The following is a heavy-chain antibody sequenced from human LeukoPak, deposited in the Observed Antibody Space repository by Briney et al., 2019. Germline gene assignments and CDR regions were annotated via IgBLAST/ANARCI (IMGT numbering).Heavy chain of an antibody. CDR3: AAKGEGYTGIYVFAQ. J-gene: IGHJ4*02. CDR2: IYASGGT. Sequence: GGSLRLSCAVSGFSVSINYMSWVRQAPGKGLEWVSVIYASGGTSYTDSVKGRFSISRDTSKNTLDLQMNGLRPDDTAVYYCAAKGEGYTGIYVFAQWGQGTLVTVSS. D-gene: IGHD1-26*01. CDR1: GFSVSINY. V-gene: IGHV3-66*01.